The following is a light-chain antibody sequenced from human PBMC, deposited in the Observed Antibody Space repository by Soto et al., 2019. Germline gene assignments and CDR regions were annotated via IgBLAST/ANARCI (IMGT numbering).Light chain of an antibody. CDR1: QTVNTN. CDR3: QQYNSWPPYT. CDR2: GAS. Sequence: EIVMTQSPATLTVSPGERATLSCRASQTVNTNVAWYHQKLGQAPRLLIFGASTRATAIPVRFSVSGSGTEFTLTISSIQSEDFTTYYCQQYNSWPPYTFGQGNQLAIK. J-gene: IGKJ2*01. V-gene: IGKV3-15*01.